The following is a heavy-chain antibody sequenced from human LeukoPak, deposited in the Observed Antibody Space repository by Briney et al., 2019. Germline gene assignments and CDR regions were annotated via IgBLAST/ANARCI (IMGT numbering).Heavy chain of an antibody. J-gene: IGHJ4*02. CDR2: IGTSVSDT. V-gene: IGHV3-23*01. CDR3: ARRVAAAGGTYYLDY. CDR1: GCTFCSNA. Sequence: GSLRLSSAASGCTFCSNALSWFPRAPGKGLGWVSVIGTSVSDTYYADSVKGRFTISRDNSKNTVYLQLNSLRAEDTAVYYCARRVAAAGGTYYLDYWGEGTLVIVSS. D-gene: IGHD6-13*01.